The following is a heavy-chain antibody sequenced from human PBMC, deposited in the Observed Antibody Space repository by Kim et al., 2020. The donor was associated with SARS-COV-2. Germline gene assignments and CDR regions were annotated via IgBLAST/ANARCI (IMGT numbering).Heavy chain of an antibody. CDR2: IYYSGST. D-gene: IGHD3-22*01. J-gene: IGHJ5*02. CDR1: GGSISSSSYY. V-gene: IGHV4-39*01. Sequence: SETLSLTCTVSGGSISSSSYYWGWIRQPPGKGLEWIGSIYYSGSTYYNPSLKSRVTISVDTSKNQFSLKLSSVTAADTAVYYCARHPTYYYDSTLLFGPHTLNWFDPWGQGTLVTVSS. CDR3: ARHPTYYYDSTLLFGPHTLNWFDP.